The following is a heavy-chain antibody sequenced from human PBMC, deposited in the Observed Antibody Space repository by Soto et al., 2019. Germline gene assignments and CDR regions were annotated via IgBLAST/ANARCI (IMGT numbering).Heavy chain of an antibody. D-gene: IGHD6-13*01. Sequence: ASVKVSCKASGYTFTSYGISWVRQAPGQGLEWMGWISAYNGNTNYAQKLQGRVTMTTDTSTSTAYMELRSLRSDDTAVYYCAREKDSSSWLDAFDIWGQGPMVTVSS. V-gene: IGHV1-18*01. J-gene: IGHJ3*02. CDR2: ISAYNGNT. CDR3: AREKDSSSWLDAFDI. CDR1: GYTFTSYG.